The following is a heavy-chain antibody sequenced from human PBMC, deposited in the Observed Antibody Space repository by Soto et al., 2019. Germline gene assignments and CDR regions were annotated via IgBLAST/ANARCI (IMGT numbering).Heavy chain of an antibody. D-gene: IGHD3-10*01. Sequence: QVQLQESGPGLVKPSQTLSLTCSVSGGSMDSGTYCWNWIRQHPGKGLEWIGYIYYRGYTYYNPSLKSRVTLSVDTSKSQFSLHLYSVTAADTAVYYCATDRLDGSGTVDYWGQGTLVTVSS. J-gene: IGHJ4*02. CDR1: GGSMDSGTYC. CDR3: ATDRLDGSGTVDY. V-gene: IGHV4-31*03. CDR2: IYYRGYT.